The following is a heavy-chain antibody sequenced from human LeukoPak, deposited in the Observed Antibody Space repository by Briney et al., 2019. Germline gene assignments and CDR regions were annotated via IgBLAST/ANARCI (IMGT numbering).Heavy chain of an antibody. CDR2: IHYSGTT. CDR3: ARDPTFRYGMDV. V-gene: IGHV4-59*01. J-gene: IGHJ6*02. CDR1: GGSISTYY. Sequence: PSETLSLTCTVSGGSISTYYWSWIRQPPGKGLEWIAYIHYSGTTNYNPSLRSRVTISIDTSKNQFSLKLSSVTAADTAVYYCARDPTFRYGMDVWGQGTTVTVSS. D-gene: IGHD2/OR15-2a*01.